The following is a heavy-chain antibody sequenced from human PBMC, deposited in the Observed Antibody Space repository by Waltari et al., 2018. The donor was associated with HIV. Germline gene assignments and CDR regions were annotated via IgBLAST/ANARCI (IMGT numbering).Heavy chain of an antibody. CDR2: ISYDGRNK. V-gene: IGHV3-30*18. Sequence: QVHLVESGGGVVQPERSLRLSCAASEFTFSTYAMHWVRQAPGKGLEWVAIISYDGRNKYYTDSVKGRFSISRDNSKNMLYLQMNSLRPEDTAVYYCAKHRHPYKEGSTYYFWGQGTLVTVSS. CDR3: AKHRHPYKEGSTYYF. J-gene: IGHJ4*02. D-gene: IGHD2-2*01. CDR1: EFTFSTYA.